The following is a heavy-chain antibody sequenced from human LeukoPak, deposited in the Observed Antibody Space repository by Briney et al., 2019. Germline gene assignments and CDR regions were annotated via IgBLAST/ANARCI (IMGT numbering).Heavy chain of an antibody. CDR3: ARADLPSGSYYNEGAEAFDI. Sequence: SQTLSLTCTVSGGSISSGGYYWSWIRQHPGKGLEWIGYIYYSGSTYYNPSLKSRVTISVDTSKNQFSLKLSSVTAADTAVYYCARADLPSGSYYNEGAEAFDIWGQGTMVTVSS. D-gene: IGHD3-10*01. CDR2: IYYSGST. J-gene: IGHJ3*02. V-gene: IGHV4-31*03. CDR1: GGSISSGGYY.